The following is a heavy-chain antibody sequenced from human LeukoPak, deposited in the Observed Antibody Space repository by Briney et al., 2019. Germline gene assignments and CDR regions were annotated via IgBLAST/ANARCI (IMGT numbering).Heavy chain of an antibody. CDR3: ARDTKWEPKYYFDY. CDR1: GFTFSRYW. V-gene: IGHV3-30-3*01. CDR2: ISYDGSNK. Sequence: GGSLRLSCAASGFTFSRYWMSWVRQAPGKGLEWVAVISYDGSNKYYADSVKGRFTISRDNSKNTLYLQMNSLRAEDTAVYYCARDTKWEPKYYFDYWGQGTLVTVSS. J-gene: IGHJ4*02. D-gene: IGHD1-26*01.